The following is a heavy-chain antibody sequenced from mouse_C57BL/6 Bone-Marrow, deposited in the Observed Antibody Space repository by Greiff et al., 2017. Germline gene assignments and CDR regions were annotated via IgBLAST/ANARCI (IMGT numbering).Heavy chain of an antibody. V-gene: IGHV5-4*03. CDR1: GFTFSSYA. CDR2: ISDGGSYT. CDR3: TRANFITTEVAGYSDV. Sequence: EVKPVESGGGLVKPGGSLKLSCAASGFTFSSYAMSWVRQTPEKRLEWVATISDGGSYTNYPDNVQCRFTISRDNAKNNQYLQMSHLKSEDTAMYYGTRANFITTEVAGYSDVWGTGTTGTVSS. D-gene: IGHD1-1*01. J-gene: IGHJ1*03.